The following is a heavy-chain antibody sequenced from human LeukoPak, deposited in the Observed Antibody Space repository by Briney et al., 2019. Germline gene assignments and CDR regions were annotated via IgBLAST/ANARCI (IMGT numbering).Heavy chain of an antibody. V-gene: IGHV3-30*18. CDR1: GFTFSSYG. D-gene: IGHD3-10*01. J-gene: IGHJ4*02. CDR2: ISYDGSNK. Sequence: GGSLRLSCAASGFTFSSYGMHWVRQAPGKGLEWVAVISYDGSNKYYADSVKGRFTISRDNSKNTLYLQMNSLRAEDTAVYYCANGAGMVRGDHDYGGQGTLVTVSS. CDR3: ANGAGMVRGDHDY.